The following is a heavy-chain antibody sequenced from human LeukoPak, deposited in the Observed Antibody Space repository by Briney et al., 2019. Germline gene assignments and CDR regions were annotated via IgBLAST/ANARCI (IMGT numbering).Heavy chain of an antibody. CDR3: ARAPDYYYDSSGPHFDY. Sequence: GASVKVSCKASGYIFTDYYMHWVRQAPGQELGWMGRINPNSGGTNYAQKLQGRVTMTTDTSTSTAYMELRSLRSDDTAVYYCARAPDYYYDSSGPHFDYWGQGTLVTVSS. D-gene: IGHD3-22*01. CDR1: GYIFTDYY. J-gene: IGHJ4*02. CDR2: INPNSGGT. V-gene: IGHV1/OR15-1*04.